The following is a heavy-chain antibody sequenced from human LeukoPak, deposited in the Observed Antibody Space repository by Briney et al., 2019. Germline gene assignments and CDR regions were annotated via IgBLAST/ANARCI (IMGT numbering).Heavy chain of an antibody. Sequence: ASVKVSCKASGYTFTSYDINWVRQATGQGLEWMGWMNPNSGNTGYAQKFQGRVTMTRNTSISTAYMELSSLRSEDTAVYYCAKRYDFWSGYQDYWGQGTLVTVSS. V-gene: IGHV1-8*01. J-gene: IGHJ4*02. CDR3: AKRYDFWSGYQDY. CDR2: MNPNSGNT. CDR1: GYTFTSYD. D-gene: IGHD3-3*01.